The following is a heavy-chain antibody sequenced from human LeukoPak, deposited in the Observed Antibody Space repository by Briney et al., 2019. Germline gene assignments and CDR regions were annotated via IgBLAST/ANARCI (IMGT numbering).Heavy chain of an antibody. D-gene: IGHD2-15*01. J-gene: IGHJ4*02. CDR2: ISYDGSNK. V-gene: IGHV3-30-3*01. Sequence: GGSLRLSCAASGFTFSSYAMYWVRQAPGKGLEWVAVISYDGSNKYYADSVKGRFTISRDNSKNTLYLQMNSLRAEDTAVYYCAREGDGGGEVDYWGQGTLVTVSS. CDR3: AREGDGGGEVDY. CDR1: GFTFSSYA.